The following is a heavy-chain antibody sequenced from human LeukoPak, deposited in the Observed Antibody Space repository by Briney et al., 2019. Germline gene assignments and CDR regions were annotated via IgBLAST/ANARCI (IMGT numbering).Heavy chain of an antibody. D-gene: IGHD3-10*01. CDR1: GFTFSSYP. Sequence: PGGSLRLSCAASGFTFSSYPMNWVRQAPGKGLEWVSYISGSGGTIYYGDSVKGRFTISRDNAKNSMYLQMNSLRAEDTAVYYCARDEIRSGAFDIWGQGTMVTVSS. CDR2: ISGSGGTI. J-gene: IGHJ3*02. CDR3: ARDEIRSGAFDI. V-gene: IGHV3-48*03.